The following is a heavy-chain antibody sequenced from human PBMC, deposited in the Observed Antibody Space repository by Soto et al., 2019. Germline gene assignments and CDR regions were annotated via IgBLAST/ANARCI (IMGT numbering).Heavy chain of an antibody. CDR3: ARGGYYDFWSGSPKNWFDP. CDR2: IYYTGST. J-gene: IGHJ5*02. V-gene: IGHV4-59*11. Sequence: PSETLSLTCTVSGGSINNHYWSWIRQPPGKGLEWIGYIYYTGSTNYNPSLESRVTISVDTSKNQFSLKLSSVTAADTAVYYCARGGYYDFWSGSPKNWFDPWGQGTLVTVSS. D-gene: IGHD3-3*01. CDR1: GGSINNHY.